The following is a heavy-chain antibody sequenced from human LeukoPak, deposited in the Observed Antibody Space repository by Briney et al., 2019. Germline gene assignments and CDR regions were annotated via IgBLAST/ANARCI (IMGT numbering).Heavy chain of an antibody. CDR3: ARWTSGYYAFDI. CDR2: IYYSGST. V-gene: IGHV4-39*07. CDR1: GGSLSSSSYY. D-gene: IGHD3-3*01. J-gene: IGHJ3*02. Sequence: SETLSLTRTVSGGSLSSSSYYWGWIRHPPGKGLEWTGSIYYSGSTYYNPSLKSRVTISVDTSKNQFSLKLSSVTAADTAVYYCARWTSGYYAFDIWGQGTMVTVSS.